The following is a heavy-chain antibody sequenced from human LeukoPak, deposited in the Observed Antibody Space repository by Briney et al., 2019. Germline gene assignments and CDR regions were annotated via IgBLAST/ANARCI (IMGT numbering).Heavy chain of an antibody. CDR1: GVAFRSYW. V-gene: IGHV3-74*01. D-gene: IGHD4-23*01. CDR2: INSDGSTT. Sequence: SGGSLRLSCTASGVAFRSYWMYWARQAPGKGLVWVSRINSDGSTTSYADSVKGRFTISRDNAKNTLYLQMNSLRAEDTAVYYCATQNSGSVDYWGQGTLVTVSS. J-gene: IGHJ4*02. CDR3: ATQNSGSVDY.